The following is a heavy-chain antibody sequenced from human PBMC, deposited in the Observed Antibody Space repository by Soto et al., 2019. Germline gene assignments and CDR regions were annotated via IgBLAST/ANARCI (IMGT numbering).Heavy chain of an antibody. Sequence: PWETLSLTCAVYGGSFSGYYWSWIRQPPGKGLEWIGEINHSGSTNYNPSLKSRVTISVDTSKNQFSLKLSSVTAADTAVYYCASRARLGVVMIDYWGQGTLVTVSS. CDR2: INHSGST. CDR3: ASRARLGVVMIDY. CDR1: GGSFSGYY. V-gene: IGHV4-34*01. D-gene: IGHD3-3*01. J-gene: IGHJ4*02.